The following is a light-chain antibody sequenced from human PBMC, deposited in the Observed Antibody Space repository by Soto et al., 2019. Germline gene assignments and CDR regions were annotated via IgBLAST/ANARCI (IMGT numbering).Light chain of an antibody. J-gene: IGKJ2*01. V-gene: IGKV2D-30*01. CDR3: MQGSHWPYT. CDR1: QSLVYRDGNTY. CDR2: KVS. Sequence: DVVMTQSPLSLAVTLGQPASISCRSSQSLVYRDGNTYLSWFQQRPGQSPRRLIDKVSNWDSGAPDRFSGSGSGTHFTLKISRVEAEDVGVYFCMQGSHWPYTLGQGTKLEIK.